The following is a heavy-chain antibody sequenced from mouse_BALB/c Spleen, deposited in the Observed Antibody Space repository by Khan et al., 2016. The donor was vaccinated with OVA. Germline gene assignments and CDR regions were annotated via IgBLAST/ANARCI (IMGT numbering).Heavy chain of an antibody. CDR1: GYTFTSYW. CDR2: INPSTGYT. D-gene: IGHD1-1*02. V-gene: IGHV1-7*01. Sequence: VQLQESGAELANPGASVKMSCKASGYTFTSYWMHWVKQRPGQGLEWIGYINPSTGYTEYNQKFKDKATLTTDKSSSTAYMQLSSLTSEDSAVYYCTRRGLVGIFGYWGQGTLVTVSA. CDR3: TRRGLVGIFGY. J-gene: IGHJ3*01.